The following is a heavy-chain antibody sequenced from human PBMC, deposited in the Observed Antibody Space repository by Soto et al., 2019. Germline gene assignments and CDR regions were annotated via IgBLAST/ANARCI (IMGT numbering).Heavy chain of an antibody. CDR1: GYTFTSYA. D-gene: IGHD3-9*01. J-gene: IGHJ4*02. CDR3: KKDAKFDDIYTGYFVNDL. CDR2: INAGNGNT. Sequence: GASVKVSCKASGYTFTSYALHWVRQAPGQRLEWMGWINAGNGNTKYSQKFQGRVTITRDTSASTAYMELSSLRSDDTAVYYCKKDAKFDDIYTGYFVNDLWGEGIPVTVAS. V-gene: IGHV1-3*01.